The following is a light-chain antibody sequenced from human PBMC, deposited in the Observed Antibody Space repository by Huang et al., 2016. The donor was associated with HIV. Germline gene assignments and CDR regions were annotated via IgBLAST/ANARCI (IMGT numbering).Light chain of an antibody. CDR1: QSVNSGY. CDR2: GAS. Sequence: SPGTLSLSPGERTTLSCRASQSVNSGYLAWYQQKPGQAPRLLIYGASTRATGIQGRFSGSGSGTDFTLTISRLQPEDFAVYYCQQYGSSPGTFGQGTKVEVK. CDR3: QQYGSSPGT. V-gene: IGKV3-20*01. J-gene: IGKJ1*01.